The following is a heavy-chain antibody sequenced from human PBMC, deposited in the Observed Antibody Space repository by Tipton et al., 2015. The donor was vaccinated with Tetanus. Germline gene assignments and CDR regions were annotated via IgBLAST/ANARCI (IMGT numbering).Heavy chain of an antibody. Sequence: SLRLSCAASGSTLSRYTLNWVRQAPGKGLEWVSSISSSSRYIYYADSVKGRFTISRDNSKNTLSLQLNSLRAGDTAIYYCAKEALGVLNLWGNGTTVIVSS. V-gene: IGHV3-21*04. J-gene: IGHJ6*03. CDR2: ISSSSRYI. CDR1: GSTLSRYT. D-gene: IGHD3-16*01. CDR3: AKEALGVLNL.